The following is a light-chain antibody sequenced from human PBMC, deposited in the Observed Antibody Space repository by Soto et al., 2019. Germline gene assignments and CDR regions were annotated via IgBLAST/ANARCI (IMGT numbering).Light chain of an antibody. CDR1: QTVRRW. V-gene: IGKV1-5*01. CDR2: DVS. Sequence: DIQMTQSPSSLSASVGDRITITCLASQTVRRWLAWYQQKPGTAPTLLIYDVSTLERGVPSRFSGSGSGTEFTLTISSLQADEFATYYCQHYNIFPWTFGQGTKVEI. CDR3: QHYNIFPWT. J-gene: IGKJ1*01.